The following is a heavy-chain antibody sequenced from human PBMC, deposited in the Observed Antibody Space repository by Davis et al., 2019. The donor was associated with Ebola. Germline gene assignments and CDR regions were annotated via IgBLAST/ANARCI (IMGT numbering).Heavy chain of an antibody. CDR2: ISSNGGYT. CDR1: GFSFSIYA. J-gene: IGHJ4*02. V-gene: IGHV3-64D*06. Sequence: GGSLRLSCSASGFSFSIYAMHWVRQAPGKGLEYVSGISSNGGYTYYADSVKDRFTLSRDNSKNTLYLQMSSLRAEDTAVYYCVKPEVLAPHLLRGYYFRYWGQGTLVTVSS. CDR3: VKPEVLAPHLLRGYYFRY. D-gene: IGHD4/OR15-4a*01.